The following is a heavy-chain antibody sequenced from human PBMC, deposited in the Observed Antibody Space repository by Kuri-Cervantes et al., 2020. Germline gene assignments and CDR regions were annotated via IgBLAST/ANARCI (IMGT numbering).Heavy chain of an antibody. CDR3: AAAYGSSMARFEF. V-gene: IGHV1-24*01. J-gene: IGHJ4*02. D-gene: IGHD2-21*01. CDR1: GHSLNEVF. Sequence: ASVKVSCKVPGHSLNEVFIHWVRQGPGKGLEWMGGLDVEDAKKVYAQKFQGRVTMTEDTSTDTAYMDLSSLRSEDTAVYYRAAAYGSSMARFEFWGQGTLVTVSS. CDR2: LDVEDAKK.